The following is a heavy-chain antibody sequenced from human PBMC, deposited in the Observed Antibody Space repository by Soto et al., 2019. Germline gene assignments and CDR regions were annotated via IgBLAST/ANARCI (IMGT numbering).Heavy chain of an antibody. V-gene: IGHV2-5*01. CDR1: GFSLSGGGVG. J-gene: IGHJ4*02. CDR2: IYWNDDK. Sequence: QITLKESGPTLVKPTQPLTLTCTFSGFSLSGGGVGVAWIRQSPGKALEWLALIYWNDDKRYRPSLKSSLTISKDTSKNQVVLIMTNVDPGDTATYYCAQRVDFSCAYNYWGQGTLVIVSS. CDR3: AQRVDFSCAYNY. D-gene: IGHD3-3*01.